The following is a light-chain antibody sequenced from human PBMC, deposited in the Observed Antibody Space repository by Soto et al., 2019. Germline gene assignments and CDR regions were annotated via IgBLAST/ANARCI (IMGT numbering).Light chain of an antibody. CDR1: QSISSW. J-gene: IGKJ1*01. V-gene: IGKV1-5*01. CDR3: LQHNSGPRT. CDR2: AAS. Sequence: DIQMTQSPSTLSASVGDSVTITCRASQSISSWLAWYQQKPGKAPKRLIYAASSLQSGVPSRFSVSGSGTEFTLTISSLQPEDFATYYCLQHNSGPRTFGQGTKVDIK.